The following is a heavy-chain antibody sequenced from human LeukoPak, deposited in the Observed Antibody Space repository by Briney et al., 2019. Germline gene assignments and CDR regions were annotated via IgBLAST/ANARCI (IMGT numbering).Heavy chain of an antibody. Sequence: GASVSVSCKASGYTFTSYGIRWVRQAPGQGLEWMGWISAYSGNTNYAQKLQGRVTMNTDTSTSTAYMELRSLRSDDTAVYYCARVLNDLHLAYNSFDPWGQGTLVTVSS. CDR2: ISAYSGNT. CDR1: GYTFTSYG. D-gene: IGHD1-1*01. V-gene: IGHV1-18*01. J-gene: IGHJ5*02. CDR3: ARVLNDLHLAYNSFDP.